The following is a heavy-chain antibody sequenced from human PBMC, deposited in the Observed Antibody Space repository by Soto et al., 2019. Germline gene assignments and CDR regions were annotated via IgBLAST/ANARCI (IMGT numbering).Heavy chain of an antibody. CDR2: IKQDGSEK. CDR3: ASSSDPLTPLDP. Sequence: GGSMRLSCAASGFTLSSYWMSCVRQAPGKGLEWVANIKQDGSEKYYVDSVKGRFTISRDNAKNSLYLQMNSLRAEDTAVYYCASSSDPLTPLDPWGQGTLVTVSS. D-gene: IGHD3-9*01. CDR1: GFTLSSYW. J-gene: IGHJ5*02. V-gene: IGHV3-7*01.